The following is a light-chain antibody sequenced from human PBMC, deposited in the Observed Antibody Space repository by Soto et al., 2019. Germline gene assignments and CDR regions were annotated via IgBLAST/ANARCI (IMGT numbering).Light chain of an antibody. CDR1: EIISNW. V-gene: IGKV1-5*01. CDR2: DAS. J-gene: IGKJ1*01. CDR3: QEYNTYSRT. Sequence: DMQMTQSPSTLSASVGDRVRITCRASEIISNWLAWYQQKPGKAPNLLIYDASSLETGVPSRFSGSGSGTEFTLTISTLQPDDFATYYCQEYNTYSRTFGQGTKVDIK.